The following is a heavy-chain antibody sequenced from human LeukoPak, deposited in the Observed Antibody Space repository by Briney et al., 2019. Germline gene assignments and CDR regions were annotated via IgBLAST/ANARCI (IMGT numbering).Heavy chain of an antibody. D-gene: IGHD1-26*01. CDR2: ISGGGDIT. CDR3: AKVANSESPG. J-gene: IGHJ1*01. Sequence: GGSLRLSCAASGFTFDDYGMTWVRQAPGKGLEWVSSISGGGDITYYADSVKGRFTISRDNSKNTLYMQMNSLRGEDTAVYYCAKVANSESPGWGQGTPVTVSS. V-gene: IGHV3-23*01. CDR1: GFTFDDYG.